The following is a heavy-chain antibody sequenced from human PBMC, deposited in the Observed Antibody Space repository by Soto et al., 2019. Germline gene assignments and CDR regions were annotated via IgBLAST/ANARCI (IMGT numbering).Heavy chain of an antibody. D-gene: IGHD2-15*01. J-gene: IGHJ6*02. CDR3: ARTDIVVVVAATHDYYYYGMDV. V-gene: IGHV1-69*01. CDR2: IIPIFGTA. Sequence: QVQLVQSGAEVKKPGSSVKVSCKASGGTFSSYAISWVRQAPGQGLEWMGGIIPIFGTANYAQKFQGRVTITADESTSTAYLELSSLRSEDTAVYYCARTDIVVVVAATHDYYYYGMDVCGQGTTVTVSS. CDR1: GGTFSSYA.